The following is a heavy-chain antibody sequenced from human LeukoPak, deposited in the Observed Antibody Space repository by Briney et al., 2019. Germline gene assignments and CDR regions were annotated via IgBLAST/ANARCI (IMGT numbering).Heavy chain of an antibody. V-gene: IGHV3-23*01. CDR3: AKEKGVVVAPVDY. CDR2: ISGSGGRT. D-gene: IGHD2-15*01. J-gene: IGHJ4*02. Sequence: GGSLRLSCAASGFTFNSYAMTWVRQAPGKGLEWVSAISGSGGRTYYTDSVKGRFTISRDNSKNTLYLQMDSLRAEDTAIYYCAKEKGVVVAPVDYWGQGTLVTVSS. CDR1: GFTFNSYA.